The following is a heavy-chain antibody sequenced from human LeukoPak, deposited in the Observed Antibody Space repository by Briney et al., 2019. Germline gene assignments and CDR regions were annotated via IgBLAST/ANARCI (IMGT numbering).Heavy chain of an antibody. CDR1: GGSISSGRYY. D-gene: IGHD2-21*02. J-gene: IGHJ6*03. V-gene: IGHV4-61*02. CDR3: ARGVVTDDYYMDV. CDR2: LYTNDNT. Sequence: PSETLSLTCTVSGGSISSGRYYWTWIRLPAGKGLDWIGRLYTNDNTNYNPSLESRVSISVDTSTSQFYLQLTSVTAADTAVYFCARGVVTDDYYMDVWGKGTTVIVSS.